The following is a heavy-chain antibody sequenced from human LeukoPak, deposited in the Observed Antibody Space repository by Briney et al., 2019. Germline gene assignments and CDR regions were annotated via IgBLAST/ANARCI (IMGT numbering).Heavy chain of an antibody. J-gene: IGHJ3*02. CDR1: GGSISSYY. CDR3: ASVGYSSSWYSQGAFDI. Sequence: SETLSLTCTVAGGSISSYYWSWIRQPPGKGLEWIGYIYYSGSTNYNPSLKSRVTISVDTSKNQFSLKLSSVTAADTAVYYCASVGYSSSWYSQGAFDIWGQGTMVTVSS. D-gene: IGHD6-13*01. V-gene: IGHV4-59*01. CDR2: IYYSGST.